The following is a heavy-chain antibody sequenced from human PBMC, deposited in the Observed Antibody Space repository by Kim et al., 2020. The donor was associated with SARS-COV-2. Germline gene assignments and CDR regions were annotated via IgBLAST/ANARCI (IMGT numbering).Heavy chain of an antibody. D-gene: IGHD6-13*01. V-gene: IGHV5-51*01. Sequence: GASLKISCKGSGYIFTNYWIAWVRQVPGKGLEWMGIISTADSDTRYSPSFQGQVTISADKSINTAYLYWSNLKASDSAIFYCARAVAGSRVPFDYWGQGTLVTVS. CDR1: GYIFTNYW. J-gene: IGHJ4*02. CDR3: ARAVAGSRVPFDY. CDR2: ISTADSDT.